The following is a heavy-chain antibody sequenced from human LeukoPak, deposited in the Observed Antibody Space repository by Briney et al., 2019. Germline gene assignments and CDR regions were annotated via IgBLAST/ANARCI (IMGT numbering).Heavy chain of an antibody. CDR2: IYSGGST. CDR1: GFTVSSNY. V-gene: IGHV3-66*02. Sequence: GGSLRLSCAASGFTVSSNYMSWVRQAPGKGLEWVSVIYSGGSTYYADSVKGRWTIFRENSKNTLYLQINSLSAEDTAVYYCARDRHYYYDSSGTPPALYYYYGMDVWGQGTTVTVSS. J-gene: IGHJ6*02. D-gene: IGHD3-22*01. CDR3: ARDRHYYYDSSGTPPALYYYYGMDV.